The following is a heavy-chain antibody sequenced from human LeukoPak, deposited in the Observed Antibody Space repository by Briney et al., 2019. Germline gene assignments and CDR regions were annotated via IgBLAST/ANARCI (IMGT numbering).Heavy chain of an antibody. Sequence: GFSLTLSCAAARFSISGYWMNWVRQAPGQGLESVANIMKDGTEKYYVDSVKGRFTISRDNSKNSLYLQMNSLRAEDTAVYYCARDPSRGYTYGYGDLWGQGTLVSVSS. D-gene: IGHD5-18*01. CDR2: IMKDGTEK. CDR1: RFSISGYW. V-gene: IGHV3-7*01. J-gene: IGHJ4*02. CDR3: ARDPSRGYTYGYGDL.